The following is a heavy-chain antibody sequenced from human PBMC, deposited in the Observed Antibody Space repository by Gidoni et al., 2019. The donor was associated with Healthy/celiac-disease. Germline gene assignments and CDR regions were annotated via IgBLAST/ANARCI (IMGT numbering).Heavy chain of an antibody. CDR3: ARDLDYGDNAFDP. D-gene: IGHD4-17*01. Sequence: EVQLVESGGGLIQPGGSLSLSCAASGFTVSSNYMSGVRQAPGKGLEWVSVIYSGGNTYYADSVKCRFTISRDKSKNTLYLQMDSLRAEDTAVYCCARDLDYGDNAFDPWGQGTLVTVSS. J-gene: IGHJ5*02. V-gene: IGHV3-53*01. CDR2: IYSGGNT. CDR1: GFTVSSNY.